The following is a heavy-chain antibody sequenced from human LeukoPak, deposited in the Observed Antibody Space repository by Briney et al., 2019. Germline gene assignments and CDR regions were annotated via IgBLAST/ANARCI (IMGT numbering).Heavy chain of an antibody. CDR3: ARGQGLWSPLADAFDI. CDR1: GFTFSSYA. V-gene: IGHV3-64*01. J-gene: IGHJ3*02. Sequence: GGSLRLSCAASGFTFSSYAMHWVRQAPGKGLEYVSAISSNGGSTYYANSVKGRFTISRDNSKNTLYLQMGSLRAEDMAVYYCARGQGLWSPLADAFDIWGQGTMVTVSS. CDR2: ISSNGGST. D-gene: IGHD5-18*01.